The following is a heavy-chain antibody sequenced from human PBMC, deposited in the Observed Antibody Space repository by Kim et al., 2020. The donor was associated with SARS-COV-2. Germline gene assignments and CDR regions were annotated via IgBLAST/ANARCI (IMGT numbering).Heavy chain of an antibody. V-gene: IGHV1-69*04. Sequence: SVKVSCKASGGTFSSYAISWVRQAPGQGLEWMGRIIPILGIANYAQKFQGRVTITADKSTSTAYMELSSLRSEDTAVYYCAIVPAAMLKEPKWGREPNREYYYFDYWGQGTLVTVSS. CDR2: IIPILGIA. D-gene: IGHD2-2*01. CDR1: GGTFSSYA. J-gene: IGHJ4*02. CDR3: AIVPAAMLKEPKWGREPNREYYYFDY.